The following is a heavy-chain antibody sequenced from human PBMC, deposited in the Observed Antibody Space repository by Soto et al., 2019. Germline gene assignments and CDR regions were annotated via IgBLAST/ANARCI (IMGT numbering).Heavy chain of an antibody. CDR2: IYYSGST. CDR1: GGSISSGGYY. J-gene: IGHJ4*02. D-gene: IGHD3-9*01. CDR3: ARGLYDILTGPFAY. V-gene: IGHV4-31*03. Sequence: SGTLSLTCTVSGGSISSGGYYWSWIRQHPGKGLEWIGYIYYSGSTYYNPSLKSRVTISVDTSKNQFSLKLSSVTAADTAVYYCARGLYDILTGPFAYPGQRSPDTVS.